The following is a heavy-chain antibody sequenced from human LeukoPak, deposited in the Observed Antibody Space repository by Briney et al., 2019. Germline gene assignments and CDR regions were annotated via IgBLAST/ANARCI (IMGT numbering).Heavy chain of an antibody. CDR3: ARAPKYYYDSSELSQFDY. V-gene: IGHV4-31*03. CDR2: IYYSGST. J-gene: IGHJ4*02. D-gene: IGHD3-22*01. CDR1: GGSISSGGYY. Sequence: SQTLSLTCTVSGGSISSGGYYWNWIRQHPGKGLVWIGYIYYSGSTYYNPSLKSRLTISVDTSKNRFSLKLSSVTAADTAVYYCARAPKYYYDSSELSQFDYWGQGTPVTVPS.